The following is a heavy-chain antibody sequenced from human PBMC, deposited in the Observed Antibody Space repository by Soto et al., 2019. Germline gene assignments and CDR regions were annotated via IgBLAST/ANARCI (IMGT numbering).Heavy chain of an antibody. Sequence: SETLSLTCVVYGGSLTGYYWSWIRQPPGGGLEWIGEINPTGSPKYNPSLMSRVTISVDTSKNQFSMKLSSVTAADTAVFYCARSREQWLVDAFDIWGQGTMVTVSS. CDR2: INPTGSP. J-gene: IGHJ3*02. D-gene: IGHD6-19*01. CDR1: GGSLTGYY. CDR3: ARSREQWLVDAFDI. V-gene: IGHV4-34*01.